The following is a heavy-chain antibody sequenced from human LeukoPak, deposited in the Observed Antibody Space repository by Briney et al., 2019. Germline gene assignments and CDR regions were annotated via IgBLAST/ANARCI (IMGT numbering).Heavy chain of an antibody. J-gene: IGHJ3*02. CDR2: ISWNSVSI. D-gene: IGHD5-18*01. V-gene: IGHV3-9*03. CDR3: AKDTDTAMTDAFDI. CDR1: GFTFDDYA. Sequence: PGRSLRLSCAASGFTFDDYAMHWVRQAPGKGLEWVSGISWNSVSIGYADSVKGRFTISRDNAKNSLYLQMNSLRAEDMALYYCAKDTDTAMTDAFDIWGQGTMVTVSS.